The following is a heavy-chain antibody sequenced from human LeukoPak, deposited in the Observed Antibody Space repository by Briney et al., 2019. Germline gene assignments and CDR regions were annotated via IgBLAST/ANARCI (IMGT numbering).Heavy chain of an antibody. CDR3: ARGGSYSGNWFDP. J-gene: IGHJ5*02. D-gene: IGHD1-26*01. Sequence: GGSLRLSCAASGFTFRNYVIHWVRQAPGKGLEWVTVISYDGSNTYYADSVKGRFTISRDNSKNTLYLQMNSLRAEDTAVYYCARGGSYSGNWFDPWGQGTLVTVSS. CDR1: GFTFRNYV. CDR2: ISYDGSNT. V-gene: IGHV3-30*04.